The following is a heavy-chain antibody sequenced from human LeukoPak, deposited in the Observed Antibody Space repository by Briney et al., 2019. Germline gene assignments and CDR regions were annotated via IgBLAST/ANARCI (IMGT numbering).Heavy chain of an antibody. Sequence: ASVKVSCKASGGTFSSYAISWVRQAPGQGFEWMGRIIPILGIANYAQKFQGRVTITADKSTSTAYMELSSLSSEDTAVYYCARGSSRAPYYFDYWGQGTLVTVSS. J-gene: IGHJ4*02. D-gene: IGHD6-13*01. V-gene: IGHV1-69*04. CDR1: GGTFSSYA. CDR3: ARGSSRAPYYFDY. CDR2: IIPILGIA.